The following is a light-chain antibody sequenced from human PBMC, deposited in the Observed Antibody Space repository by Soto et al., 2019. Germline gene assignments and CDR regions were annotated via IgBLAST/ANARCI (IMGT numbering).Light chain of an antibody. Sequence: DIQMTQSPSSLSASVGDRVTITCQASQDISNYLNWYQQKPGKAPNILIYDASNLETGVPSRYSGSRSGTDFTLTISSLQPEDFATYYCQQTYTTPITFGQGTRLEIK. CDR3: QQTYTTPIT. CDR2: DAS. CDR1: QDISNY. V-gene: IGKV1-33*01. J-gene: IGKJ5*01.